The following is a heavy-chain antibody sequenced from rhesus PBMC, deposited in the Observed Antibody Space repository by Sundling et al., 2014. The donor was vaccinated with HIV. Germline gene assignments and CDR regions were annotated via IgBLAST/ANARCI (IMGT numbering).Heavy chain of an antibody. CDR2: ISSDGSST. Sequence: EVQLVESGGGLAKPGGSLRLSCAASGFTFSNYWMYWVRQAPGKGLEWISTISSDGSSTYHADSVKGIFNISRENAKNTLYLQMDSLRTEDTAVYYCARDIIPAAGKDYWGQGVLVTVSS. J-gene: IGHJ4*01. CDR3: ARDIIPAAGKDY. D-gene: IGHD6-25*01. CDR1: GFTFSNYW. V-gene: IGHV3-28*02.